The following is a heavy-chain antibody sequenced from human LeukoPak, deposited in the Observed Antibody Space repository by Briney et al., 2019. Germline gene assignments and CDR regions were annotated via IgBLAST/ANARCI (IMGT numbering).Heavy chain of an antibody. J-gene: IGHJ4*02. Sequence: PGRSLRLSCAASGFTFSSYGMHWVRQAPGKGLEGVAVIWYEGSNKYYADSVKGRFTSSRVNSKNTLYLQMNSLRAEDTAVYYCARDWVVVVPAAPPGYWGQGTLVTVSS. CDR2: IWYEGSNK. CDR3: ARDWVVVVPAAPPGY. V-gene: IGHV3-33*01. CDR1: GFTFSSYG. D-gene: IGHD2-2*01.